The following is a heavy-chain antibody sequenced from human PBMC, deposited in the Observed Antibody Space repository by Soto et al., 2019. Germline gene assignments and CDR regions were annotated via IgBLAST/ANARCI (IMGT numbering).Heavy chain of an antibody. J-gene: IGHJ4*02. CDR2: ISSSSSYI. D-gene: IGHD3-22*01. CDR1: GFTFSSYS. Sequence: PGGSLRLSCAASGFTFSSYSMNWVRQAPGKGLEWVSSISSSSSYIYYADSVKGRFTISRDNAKNSLYLQMNSLRAEDTAVYYCARDRVETYYYDSSGYYYFAYWGQGTLVTVSS. V-gene: IGHV3-21*01. CDR3: ARDRVETYYYDSSGYYYFAY.